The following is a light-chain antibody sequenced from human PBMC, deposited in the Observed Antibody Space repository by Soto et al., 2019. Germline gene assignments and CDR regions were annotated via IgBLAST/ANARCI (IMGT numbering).Light chain of an antibody. V-gene: IGKV1-5*03. CDR1: QSVVSW. CDR3: HQYHSYWT. CDR2: KAS. J-gene: IGKJ1*01. Sequence: DIQMTQSPSTLSAFEGDRVTITCRASQSVVSWLAWYQQKPGKAPKLLIYKASTLQNGVPSRFSGSGSGTEFTLTISSLQPDDFATYYCHQYHSYWTFGQGTKVEIK.